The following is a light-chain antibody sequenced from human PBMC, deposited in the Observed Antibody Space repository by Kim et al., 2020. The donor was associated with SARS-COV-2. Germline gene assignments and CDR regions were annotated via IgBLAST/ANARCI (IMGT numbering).Light chain of an antibody. J-gene: IGKJ2*01. Sequence: EIVMTQSPATLSVSPGERATLSCRASQSVSSNLAWYQQKPGQAPRLLIYGASTRATGIPARFGGSGSGTEFTLTISSLQSEDFAVYYCQQYNNWPYTFGQGTKLEI. CDR3: QQYNNWPYT. CDR1: QSVSSN. V-gene: IGKV3-15*01. CDR2: GAS.